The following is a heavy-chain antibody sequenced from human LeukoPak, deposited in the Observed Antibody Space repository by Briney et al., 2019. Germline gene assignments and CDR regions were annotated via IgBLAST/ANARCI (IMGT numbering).Heavy chain of an antibody. Sequence: GGSLRLSCAASGFTFSSYSMNWVRQAPGKGLEWVANIKQDGSEKYYVDSVKGRFTISRDNAKNSLYLQMNSLRAEDTAVYYCAGNSGYDWSWFDPWGQGTLVTVSS. CDR3: AGNSGYDWSWFDP. CDR1: GFTFSSYS. J-gene: IGHJ5*02. D-gene: IGHD5-12*01. CDR2: IKQDGSEK. V-gene: IGHV3-7*01.